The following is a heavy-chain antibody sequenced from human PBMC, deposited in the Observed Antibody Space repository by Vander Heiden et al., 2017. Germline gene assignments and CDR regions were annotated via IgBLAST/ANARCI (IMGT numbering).Heavy chain of an antibody. CDR2: IYSDCRT. D-gene: IGHD4-17*01. Sequence: EVQLMESGGGLIQPGGSLRLSCAASGFTVSTSYMGWVRQAPGKGLQWVSYIYSDCRTFYADSVKGRFTISRDSSKNTLYLQMDNLRADDTAVYYCARARDYHFDYWGQGTLVTVSS. CDR3: ARARDYHFDY. CDR1: GFTVSTSY. J-gene: IGHJ4*02. V-gene: IGHV3-53*01.